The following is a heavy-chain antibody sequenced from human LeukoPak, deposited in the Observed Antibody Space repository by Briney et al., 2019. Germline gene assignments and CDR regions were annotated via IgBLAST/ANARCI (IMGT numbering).Heavy chain of an antibody. CDR2: IYHSGST. CDR1: GGFITSNYW. D-gene: IGHD3-9*01. J-gene: IGHJ5*01. CDR3: ARDHKSPQYFDPSGGENSFDP. V-gene: IGHV4-4*02. Sequence: SETLSLTCAVSGGFITSNYWWSWVRQSPGKGLEWIGEIYHSGSTNYNPSLKSRVTISVDKSKNQFSLNLISVTPADTAVYYCARDHKSPQYFDPSGGENSFDPWGQGSLVIVSS.